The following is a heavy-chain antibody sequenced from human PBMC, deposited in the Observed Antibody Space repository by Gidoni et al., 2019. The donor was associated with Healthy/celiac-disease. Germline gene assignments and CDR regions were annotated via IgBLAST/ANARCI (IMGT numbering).Heavy chain of an antibody. D-gene: IGHD3-10*01. J-gene: IGHJ4*02. CDR1: GGSISSYY. CDR2: IYYSGST. V-gene: IGHV4-59*01. CDR3: ARSSMVRGGTDY. Sequence: QVQLQESGPGLVKPSETLSLTCTVSGGSISSYYWSWIRQPPGKGLEWIGYIYYSGSTNYNPSLKSRVTISVDTSKNQFSLKLSSVTAADTAVYYCARSSMVRGGTDYWGQGTLVTVSS.